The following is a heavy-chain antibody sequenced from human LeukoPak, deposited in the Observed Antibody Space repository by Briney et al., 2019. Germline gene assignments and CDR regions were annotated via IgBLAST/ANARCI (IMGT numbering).Heavy chain of an antibody. D-gene: IGHD6-6*01. V-gene: IGHV1-69*13. CDR1: GGTFSSYA. CDR3: AREAPPRSSSGFYFDY. J-gene: IGHJ4*02. CDR2: IIPIFGTA. Sequence: ASVKVSCKASGGTFSSYAISWVRQAPGQGLEWMGGIIPIFGTANYAQKFQGRVTITADESTSTAYMELSSLRSEDTAVYYCAREAPPRSSSGFYFDYWGQGTLVTVPS.